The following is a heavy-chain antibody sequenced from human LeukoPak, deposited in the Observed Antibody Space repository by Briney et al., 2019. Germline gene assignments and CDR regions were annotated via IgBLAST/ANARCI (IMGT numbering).Heavy chain of an antibody. CDR1: GGSISSSSYY. CDR3: ARGAGDDLDY. J-gene: IGHJ4*02. D-gene: IGHD7-27*01. V-gene: IGHV4-39*07. CDR2: IYTTGST. Sequence: SETLSLTCTVSGGSISSSSYYWGWIRQPPGKGLEWIGRIYTTGSTNYNPSLKSRVTMSSDTSKNQLSLKLTSVTAADTAVYYCARGAGDDLDYWGQGTLVSVSS.